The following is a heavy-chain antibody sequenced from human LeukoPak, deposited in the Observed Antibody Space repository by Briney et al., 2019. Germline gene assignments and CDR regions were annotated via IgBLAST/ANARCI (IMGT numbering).Heavy chain of an antibody. CDR3: ARKFEQWLVGYYFDY. CDR1: GYTFTGYY. Sequence: ASVKVSCKASGYTFTGYYMHWVRQAPGQGLEWMGWISAYNGNTNYAQKLQGRVTMTTDTSTSTAYMELRSLRSDDTAVYYCARKFEQWLVGYYFDYWGQGTLVTVSS. CDR2: ISAYNGNT. V-gene: IGHV1-18*04. D-gene: IGHD6-19*01. J-gene: IGHJ4*02.